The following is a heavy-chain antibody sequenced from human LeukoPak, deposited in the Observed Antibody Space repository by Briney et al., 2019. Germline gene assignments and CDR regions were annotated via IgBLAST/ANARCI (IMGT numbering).Heavy chain of an antibody. V-gene: IGHV3-21*01. D-gene: IGHD2-2*02. CDR2: ISSSSSYI. Sequence: GGSLRLSCAASGFTFSSYSMNWVRQAPGKGLEWVSSISSSSSYIYYADSVKGRFTIPRDNAKNSLYLQMNSLRAEDTAVYYCASWFGYCSSTSCYNYWGQGTLVTVSS. CDR1: GFTFSSYS. J-gene: IGHJ4*02. CDR3: ASWFGYCSSTSCYNY.